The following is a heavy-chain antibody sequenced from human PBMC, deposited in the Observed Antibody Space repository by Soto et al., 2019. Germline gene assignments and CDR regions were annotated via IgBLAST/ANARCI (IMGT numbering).Heavy chain of an antibody. CDR3: ASSPDITMIPFDY. CDR2: INHSGST. V-gene: IGHV4-34*01. Sequence: ASETLSLTCAVYGGSFSGYYWSWIRQPPGKGLEWIGEINHSGSTNYNPSLKCRVTISVDTSKNQFSLKLSSVTAADTAVYYCASSPDITMIPFDYWGQGTLVTVSS. J-gene: IGHJ4*02. D-gene: IGHD3-22*01. CDR1: GGSFSGYY.